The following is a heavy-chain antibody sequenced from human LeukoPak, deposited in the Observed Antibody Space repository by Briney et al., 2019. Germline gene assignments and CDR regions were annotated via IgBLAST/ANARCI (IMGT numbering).Heavy chain of an antibody. J-gene: IGHJ4*02. D-gene: IGHD7-27*01. CDR2: INADSGGP. CDR1: GYTFSVYF. Sequence: VASVKVSCKASGYTFSVYFIHWVRQAAGQRLEWMGRINADSGGPEYPPNFQGRVTMTRDTSTSTASMELSRLTSDDTAVYYCARDLSSTPNWEFDYWGQGILVTVSS. CDR3: ARDLSSTPNWEFDY. V-gene: IGHV1-2*06.